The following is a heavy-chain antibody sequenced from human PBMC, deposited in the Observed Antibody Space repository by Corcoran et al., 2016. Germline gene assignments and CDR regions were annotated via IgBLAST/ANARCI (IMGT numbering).Heavy chain of an antibody. J-gene: IGHJ4*02. CDR3: VRDSTKGVGWERVAY. V-gene: IGHV3-21*01. CDR2: ISSSSSSYI. Sequence: VQLVESGGGLVKPGGSLRLSCAASGFTFSSYSMNWVRQAPGKGLEWVSSISSSSSSYIYYADSVKGRFTISRDNAKNSLYLQMNSLRAAGRAVYFCVRDSTKGVGWERVAYWGQGTMVTVSS. CDR1: GFTFSSYS. D-gene: IGHD1-26*01.